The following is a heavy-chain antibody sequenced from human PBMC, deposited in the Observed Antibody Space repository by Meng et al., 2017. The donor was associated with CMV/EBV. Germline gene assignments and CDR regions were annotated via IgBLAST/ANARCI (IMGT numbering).Heavy chain of an antibody. D-gene: IGHD2-2*01. J-gene: IGHJ6*02. CDR3: ARAGDYRYCSSTSCYWANYYYGMDV. CDR2: IKQDGSEK. CDR1: GFTFSSYA. V-gene: IGHV3-7*01. Sequence: GGSLRLSCAASGFTFSSYAMSWVRQAPGKGLERVANIKQDGSEKYYVDSVKGRFTISRDNAKNSLYLQMNSLRAEDTAVYYCARAGDYRYCSSTSCYWANYYYGMDVWGQGTTVTVSS.